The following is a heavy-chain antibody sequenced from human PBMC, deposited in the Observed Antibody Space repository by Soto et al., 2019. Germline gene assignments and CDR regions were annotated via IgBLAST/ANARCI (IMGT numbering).Heavy chain of an antibody. Sequence: EVQLVESGGGLVQPGGSLRLSCVASGFTFSNEWMAWVRQAPGGGLEWVANIKEDGSEAHYVDTVKGRFTISRDNAKTSLYLQMNSPRAEDTAVYYCARPRYYGNYPAWGQGSLVTVSS. V-gene: IGHV3-7*05. CDR3: ARPRYYGNYPA. D-gene: IGHD3-10*01. CDR2: IKEDGSEA. CDR1: GFTFSNEW. J-gene: IGHJ1*01.